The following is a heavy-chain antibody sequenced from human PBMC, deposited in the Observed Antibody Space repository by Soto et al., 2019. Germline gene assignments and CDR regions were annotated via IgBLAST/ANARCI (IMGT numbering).Heavy chain of an antibody. V-gene: IGHV3-49*03. CDR2: IRSKAYGGTT. CDR3: TRDLTSYCSSTSCYRSTPPAFDS. J-gene: IGHJ3*02. Sequence: GGSLRLSCTASGFTFGDYAMSWFRQAPGKGLEWVGFIRSKAYGGTTEYAASVKGRFTISRDDSKSIAYLQMNSLKTEDTAVYYCTRDLTSYCSSTSCYRSTPPAFDSWGQGTMVTVSS. CDR1: GFTFGDYA. D-gene: IGHD2-2*01.